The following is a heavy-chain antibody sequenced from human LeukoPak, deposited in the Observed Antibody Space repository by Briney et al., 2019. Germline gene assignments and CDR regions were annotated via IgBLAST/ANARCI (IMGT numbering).Heavy chain of an antibody. CDR2: INAGNGNT. V-gene: IGHV1-3*01. CDR1: GYTFTSYA. J-gene: IGHJ4*02. CDR3: ARLKYCTNGVCYAGFDY. D-gene: IGHD2-8*01. Sequence: ASVKVSCKASGYTFTSYAMHWVRQAPGQRLEWMGWINAGNGNTKYSQKFQGRVTITRGTSADTAYMELSSLRSEDTAVYYCARLKYCTNGVCYAGFDYWGQGTLVTVSS.